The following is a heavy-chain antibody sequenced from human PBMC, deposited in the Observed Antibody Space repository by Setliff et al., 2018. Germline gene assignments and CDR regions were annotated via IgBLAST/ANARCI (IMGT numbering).Heavy chain of an antibody. CDR1: GGSISSYY. CDR3: ARAPPNRYSGSYEYFYMDV. V-gene: IGHV4-4*08. J-gene: IGHJ6*03. D-gene: IGHD1-26*01. Sequence: TLSLTCNVSGGSISSYYWTWIRQPPGKGLEWIGYFYHSGNVRSVNYNPSLKSRVTISVDTSNNQFSLEVLSLTAADTAVYYCARAPPNRYSGSYEYFYMDVWGKGTTVTVSS. CDR2: FYHSGNVRSV.